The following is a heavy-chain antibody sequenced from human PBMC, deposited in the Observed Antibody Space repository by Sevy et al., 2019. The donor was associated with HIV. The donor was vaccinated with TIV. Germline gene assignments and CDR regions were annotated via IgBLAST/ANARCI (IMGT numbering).Heavy chain of an antibody. Sequence: GGSLRLSCVASGFSLNNYCMNWVRQAPGKGLEWVANINQDGSVKYYVDSVRGRFTISRDNARNLVFLQMSSLIVDDSALYYCVKAIAKDGSFWGQGTLVTVSS. CDR3: VKAIAKDGSF. CDR1: GFSLNNYC. D-gene: IGHD6-13*01. J-gene: IGHJ4*02. V-gene: IGHV3-7*01. CDR2: INQDGSVK.